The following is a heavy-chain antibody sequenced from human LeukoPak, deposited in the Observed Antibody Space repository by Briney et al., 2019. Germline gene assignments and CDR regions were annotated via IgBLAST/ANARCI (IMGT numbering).Heavy chain of an antibody. J-gene: IGHJ6*03. CDR3: ARGERWDYYYYYMDV. D-gene: IGHD4-23*01. Sequence: ASVKVSCKASGYTFSSYDINWVRQATGQGLEWMGRMNPNSGNTGYAQKFQGSVTMTGNTSISTAYMELSSLRSEDTAVYYCARGERWDYYYYYMDVWGKGTTVTVSS. V-gene: IGHV1-8*01. CDR2: MNPNSGNT. CDR1: GYTFSSYD.